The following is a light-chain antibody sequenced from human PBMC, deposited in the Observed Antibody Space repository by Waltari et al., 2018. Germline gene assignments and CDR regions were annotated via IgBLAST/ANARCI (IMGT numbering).Light chain of an antibody. CDR1: SGDVGSYKL. J-gene: IGLJ2*01. CDR3: CSYAGGSVI. CDR2: EGN. Sequence: QSGLTQPASVSGSPGQSITISCTGSSGDVGSYKLVSWYQRHPGKAPKLIISEGNDRPSGVSNLFSVSKSGNTASLTISGLQAEDEADYYCCSYAGGSVIFGGGTKLTVL. V-gene: IGLV2-23*01.